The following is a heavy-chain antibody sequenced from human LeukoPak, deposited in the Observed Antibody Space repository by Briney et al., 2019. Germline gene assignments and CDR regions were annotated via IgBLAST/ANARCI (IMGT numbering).Heavy chain of an antibody. CDR3: ARANYDILTGYYPYYYYYYMDV. CDR1: GGSISSYY. V-gene: IGHV4-59*01. J-gene: IGHJ6*03. D-gene: IGHD3-9*01. CDR2: IYYSGST. Sequence: PSETLSLTCTVSGGSISSYYWSWIRQPPGKGLEWIGYIYYSGSTNYNPSLKSRVTISVDTSKNQFSLKLSSVTAADTAVYYCARANYDILTGYYPYYYYYYMDVWGKGTTVTISS.